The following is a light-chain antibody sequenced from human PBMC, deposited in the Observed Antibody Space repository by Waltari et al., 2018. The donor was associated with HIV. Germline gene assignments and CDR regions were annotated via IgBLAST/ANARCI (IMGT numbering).Light chain of an antibody. CDR1: QSVGNY. J-gene: IGKJ5*01. V-gene: IGKV3-11*01. Sequence: EIVLTQSPATLSLSPGERATLSCRASQSVGNYLAWYQQRPGQAPRLIIFDASNRATAIPARFSGSGSETDFTLTISSLEPEDFAVYYCQQRSSWPSITFGQGTRLDI. CDR3: QQRSSWPSIT. CDR2: DAS.